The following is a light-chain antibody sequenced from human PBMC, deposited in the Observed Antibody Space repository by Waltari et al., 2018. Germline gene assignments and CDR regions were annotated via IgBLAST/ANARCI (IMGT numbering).Light chain of an antibody. J-gene: IGLJ1*01. CDR2: YDS. CDR3: QVWDSSTDHYV. Sequence: SYVLTQPPSVPVAPGKTARVTCGGNTIGSKSVYWYQQKPGLAPVLVINYDSDWPSGIPERFSGSNSGNTATLTISRVEAGDEADYYCQVWDSSTDHYVFGSGTKVTVL. CDR1: TIGSKS. V-gene: IGLV3-21*04.